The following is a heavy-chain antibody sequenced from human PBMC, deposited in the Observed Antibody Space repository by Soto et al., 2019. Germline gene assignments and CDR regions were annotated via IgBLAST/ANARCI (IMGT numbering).Heavy chain of an antibody. J-gene: IGHJ4*02. D-gene: IGHD2-15*01. CDR2: IIPILGIA. CDR3: ARVPYCSGGSCYSHGDY. Sequence: ASVKVSCKASGGTFSSYTISWVRQAPGQGLEWMGRIIPILGIANYAQKFQGRVTITADKSTSTAYMELSSLRSEDTAVYYCARVPYCSGGSCYSHGDYWGQGTLVTVSS. CDR1: GGTFSSYT. V-gene: IGHV1-69*02.